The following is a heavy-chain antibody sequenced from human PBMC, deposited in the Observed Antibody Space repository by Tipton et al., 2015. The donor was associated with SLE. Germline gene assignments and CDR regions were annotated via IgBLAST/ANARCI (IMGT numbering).Heavy chain of an antibody. Sequence: QSGAEVKKPGASVKVSCKASGYTFTSYGISWVRQAPGQGLEWMGWISAYNGNTNYAQKLQGRATMTTDTSTSTAYMELRSLRSDDAPVCYCGRPRPSTVTSYCYGMDVWGQGATVTLSS. D-gene: IGHD4-17*01. J-gene: IGHJ6*02. CDR1: GYTFTSYG. CDR2: ISAYNGNT. V-gene: IGHV1-18*01. CDR3: GRPRPSTVTSYCYGMDV.